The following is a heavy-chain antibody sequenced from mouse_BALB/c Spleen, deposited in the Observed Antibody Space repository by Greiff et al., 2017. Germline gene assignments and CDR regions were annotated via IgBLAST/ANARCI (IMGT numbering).Heavy chain of an antibody. D-gene: IGHD2-3*01. CDR2: IDPENGNT. CDR3: ASMMVTHSRFAY. Sequence: VQLQQSGAELVRPGALVKLSCKASGFNIKNYYMHWVKQRPEQGLEWIGWIDPENGNTIYDPKFQGKASITADTSSNTAYLQLSSLTSEDTAVYYCASMMVTHSRFAYWGQGTLVTVSA. J-gene: IGHJ3*01. CDR1: GFNIKNYY. V-gene: IGHV14-1*02.